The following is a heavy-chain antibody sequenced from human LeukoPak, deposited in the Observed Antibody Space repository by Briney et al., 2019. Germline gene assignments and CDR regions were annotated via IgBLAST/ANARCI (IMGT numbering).Heavy chain of an antibody. Sequence: SVKVSCKASGGSFSTSGFSWVRQALGQGLEWMGGVIPIYGTPSYAQKFQGRVTITTDESTSTAYMELSSLRSEDTAVYYCARDHWGIVENGYDYFYYDMDVWGQGTTVTVSS. V-gene: IGHV1-69*05. CDR1: GGSFSTSG. CDR3: ARDHWGIVENGYDYFYYDMDV. J-gene: IGHJ6*02. D-gene: IGHD7-27*01. CDR2: VIPIYGTP.